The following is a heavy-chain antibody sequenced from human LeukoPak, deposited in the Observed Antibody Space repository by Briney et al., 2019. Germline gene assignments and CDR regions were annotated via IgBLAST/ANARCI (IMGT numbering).Heavy chain of an antibody. Sequence: GESLKISCKGSGYSFTSYWIGWVRQMPGKGLEWMGIIYPGDSDTRYSPSFQGQVTVSADKSISTAYLQWSSLKAPDTAMYYCARRSREYSGYDYYFDYWGQGTLVTVSS. V-gene: IGHV5-51*01. J-gene: IGHJ4*02. CDR3: ARRSREYSGYDYYFDY. CDR1: GYSFTSYW. CDR2: IYPGDSDT. D-gene: IGHD5-12*01.